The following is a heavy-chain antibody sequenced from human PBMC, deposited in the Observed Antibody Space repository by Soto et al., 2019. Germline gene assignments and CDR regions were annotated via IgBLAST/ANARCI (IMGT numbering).Heavy chain of an antibody. J-gene: IGHJ4*02. CDR1: GYSITNGYY. CDR3: ARVKLACRCSFHD. D-gene: IGHD3-3*02. CDR2: IYHSGNT. Sequence: PSETLSLTCAVSGYSITNGYYWGWIRQPPGKGLEWIGSIYHSGNTYYNPSLKSRVTLSIDTSKNQFSLKLRSVTAADTAMYYCARVKLACRCSFHDWGQGTLVTVSS. V-gene: IGHV4-38-2*01.